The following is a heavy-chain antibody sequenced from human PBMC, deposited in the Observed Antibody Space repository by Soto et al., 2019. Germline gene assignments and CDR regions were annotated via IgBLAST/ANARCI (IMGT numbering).Heavy chain of an antibody. D-gene: IGHD4-17*01. CDR1: GGTITDYL. Sequence: VQLVQSGAEVKKPGSSLKVSCSISGGTITDYLISWLRQAPGQGPEWMGGIIPVSGTTYFAQKFQDRVTITADDSTKTAYMELSSLRSEDTAVYYCARGSLTTVTLDYWGQGTLVTVSS. V-gene: IGHV1-69*01. CDR2: IIPVSGTT. J-gene: IGHJ4*02. CDR3: ARGSLTTVTLDY.